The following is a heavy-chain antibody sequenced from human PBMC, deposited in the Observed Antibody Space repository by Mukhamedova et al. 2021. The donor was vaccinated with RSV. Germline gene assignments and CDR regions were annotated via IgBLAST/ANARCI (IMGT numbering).Heavy chain of an antibody. Sequence: GWIGWMNPNSCYTGYAQKIQGRVTMTRHTSISTAYMQLSSLRSEDTAVYYCARYSDYGSGCKYYYYVMDVFGQGTTVTVS. D-gene: IGHD3-10*01. J-gene: IGHJ6*02. CDR3: ARYSDYGSGCKYYYYVMDV. V-gene: IGHV1-8*01. CDR2: MNPNSCYT.